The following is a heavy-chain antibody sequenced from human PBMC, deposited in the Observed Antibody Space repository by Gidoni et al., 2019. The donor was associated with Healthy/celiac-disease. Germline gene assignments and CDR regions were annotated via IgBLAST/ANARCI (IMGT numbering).Heavy chain of an antibody. CDR3: AREHRSSWYYFDY. Sequence: EVQLVESGGGLIQPGGSLILSCSASVFTVSSNYMRWVRQAPGKGLEWVSVIYRGGSKYYEDSVKGRFTISRDNAKNTLYLQMNSLRAEDKAVYYCAREHRSSWYYFDYWGQGTLVTVSS. CDR2: IYRGGSK. CDR1: VFTVSSNY. D-gene: IGHD6-13*01. J-gene: IGHJ4*02. V-gene: IGHV3-53*01.